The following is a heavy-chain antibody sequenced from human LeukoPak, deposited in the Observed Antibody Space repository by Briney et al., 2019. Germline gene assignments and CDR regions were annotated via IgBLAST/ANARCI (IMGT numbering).Heavy chain of an antibody. D-gene: IGHD6-13*01. CDR1: GYTFTGYY. CDR2: INPNSGGT. Sequence: ASVKVSCKASGYTFTGYYMHWVRQAPGQGLEWMGWINPNSGGTNYAQKFQGRVTMTRDTSISTAYMELSRLRSDDTAVYYCARLSTIAAAGRAGNWFDPWGQGTLVTVSS. V-gene: IGHV1-2*02. CDR3: ARLSTIAAAGRAGNWFDP. J-gene: IGHJ5*02.